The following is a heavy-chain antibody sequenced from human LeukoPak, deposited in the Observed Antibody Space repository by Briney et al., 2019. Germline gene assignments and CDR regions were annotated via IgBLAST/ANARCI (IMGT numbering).Heavy chain of an antibody. V-gene: IGHV4-59*08. Sequence: SETLSLTCTVSGGSINTYYWSWIRQPPGKGLEWIGYIYYSGSTNYNPSLKSRVTISVDTSKNQFSLKLSSVTAADTAVYYCARRQYGGYSDYWGQGTLVTVSS. CDR2: IYYSGST. J-gene: IGHJ4*02. CDR3: ARRQYGGYSDY. D-gene: IGHD4-23*01. CDR1: GGSINTYY.